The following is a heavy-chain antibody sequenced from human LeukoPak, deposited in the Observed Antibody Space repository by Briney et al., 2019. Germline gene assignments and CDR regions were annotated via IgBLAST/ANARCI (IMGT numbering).Heavy chain of an antibody. CDR3: ARPYSSGWLPNDY. V-gene: IGHV3-48*01. CDR1: GFTFSSYC. CDR2: ISSSSSTI. D-gene: IGHD6-19*01. Sequence: PGGSLRLSCAASGFTFSSYCMNWVRQAPGNGLKWVSYISSSSSTIYYADSVKGRFTISRDNAKNSLYLQMNSLRAEDTAVYYCARPYSSGWLPNDYWGQGTLVTVSS. J-gene: IGHJ4*02.